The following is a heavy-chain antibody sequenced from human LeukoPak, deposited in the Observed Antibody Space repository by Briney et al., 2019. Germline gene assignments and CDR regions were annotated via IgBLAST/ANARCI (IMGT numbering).Heavy chain of an antibody. CDR1: GFTFSSYA. J-gene: IGHJ1*01. V-gene: IGHV3-23*01. CDR2: ISGSGGST. Sequence: GGSLRLSCAASGFTFSSYAMSWVRQAPGKGLEWVSAISGSGGSTYYADSVKGRFTISRDNSENMLYLQMSRLTGEDAGTYYCAKDKGPHISSSDFWGQGTVVTVSS. D-gene: IGHD6-6*01. CDR3: AKDKGPHISSSDF.